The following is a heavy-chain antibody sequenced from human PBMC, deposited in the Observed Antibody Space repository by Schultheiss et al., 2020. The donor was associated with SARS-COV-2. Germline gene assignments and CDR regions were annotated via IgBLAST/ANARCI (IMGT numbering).Heavy chain of an antibody. Sequence: GGSLRLSCAASGFTFSSYAMSWVRQAPGKGLEWVANIRQDGYEIYYVDSAKGRFTISRDNSKNTLYLQMNSLRAEDTAVYYCARDLDPVVTLNILDYWGQGTLVTVSS. D-gene: IGHD4-23*01. CDR2: IRQDGYEI. J-gene: IGHJ4*02. V-gene: IGHV3-7*01. CDR3: ARDLDPVVTLNILDY. CDR1: GFTFSSYA.